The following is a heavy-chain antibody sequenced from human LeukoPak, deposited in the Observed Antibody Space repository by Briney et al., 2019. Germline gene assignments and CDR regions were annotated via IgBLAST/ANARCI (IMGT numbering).Heavy chain of an antibody. CDR2: ISSSGRTI. V-gene: IGHV3-48*02. Sequence: GGSLRLSCAASGFNFGNCSTNWVRQAPGKGLEWVSYISSSGRTIHHADSVKGRFTISRDNAMNSLYLQMNSLRDEDTAVYYCARFKSVLWDFDFWGQGALVTVSS. D-gene: IGHD4/OR15-4a*01. CDR3: ARFKSVLWDFDF. J-gene: IGHJ4*02. CDR1: GFNFGNCS.